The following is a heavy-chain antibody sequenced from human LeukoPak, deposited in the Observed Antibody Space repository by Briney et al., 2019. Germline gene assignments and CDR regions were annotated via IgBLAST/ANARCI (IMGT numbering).Heavy chain of an antibody. CDR1: GGSIRSSYYY. CDR2: IYDSGST. J-gene: IGHJ5*02. V-gene: IGHV4-39*01. CDR3: AGHYGP. D-gene: IGHD3-10*01. Sequence: SETLSLTCTVSGGSIRSSYYYWGWIRQPPGKGLEWIGSIYDSGSTYYNPSLKSRVTISVDTSKNQFSLKLNSVTAADTAVYYCAGHYGPWGRGTLVTVSS.